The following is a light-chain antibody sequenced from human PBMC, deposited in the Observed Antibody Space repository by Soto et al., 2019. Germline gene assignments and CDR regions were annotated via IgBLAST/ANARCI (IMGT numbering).Light chain of an antibody. CDR3: QQYNDCPRT. Sequence: EIVMTQSPATLSVSPGERAALSCRTSQSVSTKLAWYQRKPGHAPRLLIYGASTRATGIPVRFSGSGSGTEFTLTISSLQSEDFAVYYCQQYNDCPRTFGQGTQVEIK. CDR1: QSVSTK. J-gene: IGKJ1*01. CDR2: GAS. V-gene: IGKV3-15*01.